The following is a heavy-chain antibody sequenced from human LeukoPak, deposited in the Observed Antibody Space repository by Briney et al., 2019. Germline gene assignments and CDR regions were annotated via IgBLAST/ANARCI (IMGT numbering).Heavy chain of an antibody. CDR3: ARVWVGCSSTSCEPNWFDP. V-gene: IGHV1-2*02. J-gene: IGHJ5*02. D-gene: IGHD2-2*01. CDR1: GYTFTSYA. CDR2: INPNSGGT. Sequence: ASVKVSCKASGYTFTSYAMNWVRQAPGQGLEWVGWINPNSGGTNYAQKFYARVTMTRDTSTSTAYMELSRLRSDDTAVYYCARVWVGCSSTSCEPNWFDPWGQGTLVTVSS.